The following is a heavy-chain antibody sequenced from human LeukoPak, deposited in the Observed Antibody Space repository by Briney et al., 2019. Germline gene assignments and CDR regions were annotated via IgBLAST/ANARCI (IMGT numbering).Heavy chain of an antibody. D-gene: IGHD3-3*01. J-gene: IGHJ3*02. CDR1: GFTFSSYA. CDR2: IAYDGNNE. CDR3: MKATTIFGWRVGFDM. Sequence: GGSLRLSCAASGFTFSSYAMYWVRQTPGKGLEWVSSIAYDGNNEYYADSVKGRFTIPRDNSKNTVDLQMSSLRVEDAAVYYCMKATTIFGWRVGFDMWGQGTMVSVSS. V-gene: IGHV3-30-3*02.